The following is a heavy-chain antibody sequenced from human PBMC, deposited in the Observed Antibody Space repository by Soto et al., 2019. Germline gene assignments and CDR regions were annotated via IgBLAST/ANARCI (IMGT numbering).Heavy chain of an antibody. D-gene: IGHD6-13*01. V-gene: IGHV1-69*13. CDR2: IIPIFGTA. Sequence: SVKVSCKASGYTFTGYYMHWVRQAPGQGLEWMGGIIPIFGTANYAQKLQGRVTIIADESTSTAYMELSSLRSEDTAVYYCARASSVASAVDYWGQGTLVTVSS. CDR1: GYTFTGYY. CDR3: ARASSVASAVDY. J-gene: IGHJ4*02.